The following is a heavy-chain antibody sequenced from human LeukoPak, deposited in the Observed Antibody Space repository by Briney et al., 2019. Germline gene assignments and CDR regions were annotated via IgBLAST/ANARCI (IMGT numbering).Heavy chain of an antibody. V-gene: IGHV4-34*01. J-gene: IGHJ6*04. CDR1: GGSFSGYY. CDR3: ARGVTGTTWVPTLDG. CDR2: INHSGST. D-gene: IGHD1-7*01. Sequence: SETLSLTCAVYGGSFSGYYWSWIRQPPGKGLEWSGEINHSGSTNYNPSLKSRVTISVDTSKNQFSLKLGSVTAADTAVYYCARGVTGTTWVPTLDGWGKGTTVTVSS.